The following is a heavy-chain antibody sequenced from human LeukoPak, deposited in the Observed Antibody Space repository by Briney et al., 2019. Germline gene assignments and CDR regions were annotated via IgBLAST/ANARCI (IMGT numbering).Heavy chain of an antibody. J-gene: IGHJ3*02. CDR1: GFTVSSNY. Sequence: PGGSLRLSCAASGFTVSSNYMSWVRQAPGEGLEWVSGIYSGGSTYYADSVKGRFTISRDNSKNTLCLQMNSLRAEDTAVYYCARETPPITIFGVVMGNAFDIWGQGTMVTVSS. CDR3: ARETPPITIFGVVMGNAFDI. D-gene: IGHD3-3*01. V-gene: IGHV3-66*01. CDR2: IYSGGST.